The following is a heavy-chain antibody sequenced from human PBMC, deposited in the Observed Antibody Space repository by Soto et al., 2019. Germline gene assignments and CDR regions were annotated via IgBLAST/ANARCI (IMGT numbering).Heavy chain of an antibody. CDR3: AKDPRSATAHVLLYFGELLIDY. Sequence: PGGSLRLSCAASGFTFSSYAMSWVRQVPGKGLEWVSGISGSGGSTYYADSVRGRFTISRDNSKNTLYLQMNSLRAEDTALYYCAKDPRSATAHVLLYFGELLIDYWGQGTLVTVSS. CDR1: GFTFSSYA. V-gene: IGHV3-23*01. J-gene: IGHJ4*02. CDR2: ISGSGGST. D-gene: IGHD3-10*01.